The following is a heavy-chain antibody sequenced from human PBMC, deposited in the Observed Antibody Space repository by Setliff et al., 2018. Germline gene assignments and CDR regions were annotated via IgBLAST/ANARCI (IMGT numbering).Heavy chain of an antibody. CDR2: IYTSGST. CDR3: AKEGYYDHFGYYHYYFDF. CDR1: GESFSNNY. J-gene: IGHJ4*02. D-gene: IGHD3-22*01. Sequence: SETLSLTCSVYGESFSNNYWSWIRQPPGKGLEWIGRIYTSGSTNYNPSLKSRVAISVDTSKNQFSLRLSSVTAADTAVYYCAKEGYYDHFGYYHYYFDFWGQGTLVTVSS. V-gene: IGHV4-4*08.